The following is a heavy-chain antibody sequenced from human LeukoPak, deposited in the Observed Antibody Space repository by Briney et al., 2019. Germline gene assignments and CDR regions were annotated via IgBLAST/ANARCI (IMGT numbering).Heavy chain of an antibody. CDR2: ISSSSSCV. CDR3: ARDYDILTGYYYYGMDV. D-gene: IGHD3-9*01. CDR1: XXXLSXXS. Sequence: GGSLRLXCXXXXXXLSXXSMNWVRQAPGKGLEWVSSISSSSSCVYYAGSVKGRFTISRDNAKNSLYLQMNSLRAEDTAVYYCARDYDILTGYYYYGMDVWGQGTTVTVSS. J-gene: IGHJ6*02. V-gene: IGHV3-21*01.